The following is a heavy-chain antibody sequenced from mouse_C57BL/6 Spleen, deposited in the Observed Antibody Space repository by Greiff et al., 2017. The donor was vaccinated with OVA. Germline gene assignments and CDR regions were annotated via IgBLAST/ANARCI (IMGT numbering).Heavy chain of an antibody. CDR2: IYPGSGDT. J-gene: IGHJ4*01. CDR1: GYSFTDCY. Sequence: LVESGAELVRPGASVKMSCKASGYSFTDCYTNWVKQRPGQGLEWIARIYPGSGDTHYNEKFKGKATLTAEKSSSTAYMQLSSLTSEDSAVYCCARSYGYDGDYAMDYWGQGTSVTVSA. V-gene: IGHV1-76*01. CDR3: ARSYGYDGDYAMDY. D-gene: IGHD2-2*01.